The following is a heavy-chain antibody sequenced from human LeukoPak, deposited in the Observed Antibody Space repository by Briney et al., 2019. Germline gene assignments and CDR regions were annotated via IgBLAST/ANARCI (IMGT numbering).Heavy chain of an antibody. Sequence: ASVKVSCKASGYTFTSYDISWVRQAPGQGLEWMGWISAYNGNTNYAQKFQGRVTMTRDTSISTAYMELSRLRSDDTAVYYCARVPRERVVIPYGMDVWGQGTTVTVSS. D-gene: IGHD3-22*01. CDR2: ISAYNGNT. V-gene: IGHV1-18*04. CDR1: GYTFTSYD. CDR3: ARVPRERVVIPYGMDV. J-gene: IGHJ6*02.